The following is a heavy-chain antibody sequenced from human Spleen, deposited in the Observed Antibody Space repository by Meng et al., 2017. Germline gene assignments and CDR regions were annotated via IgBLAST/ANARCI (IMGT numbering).Heavy chain of an antibody. Sequence: GESLKISCAASGFTFSSYAMHWVRQAPGKGLEWVAVISYDGSNKYYADSVKGRFTISRDNAENSLFLQMNSLRAEDTAVYYCARDRNYDILTPVDYWGQGTLVTVSS. D-gene: IGHD3-9*01. CDR3: ARDRNYDILTPVDY. V-gene: IGHV3-30*07. CDR1: GFTFSSYA. CDR2: ISYDGSNK. J-gene: IGHJ4*02.